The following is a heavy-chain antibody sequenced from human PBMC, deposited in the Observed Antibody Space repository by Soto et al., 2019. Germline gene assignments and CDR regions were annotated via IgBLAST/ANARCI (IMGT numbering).Heavy chain of an antibody. CDR3: ATKMGGSSWFNYYYYGMDV. J-gene: IGHJ6*02. D-gene: IGHD6-13*01. CDR2: IIPIFGTA. CDR1: GGTFSSYA. Sequence: QVQLVQSGAEVKKPGSSVKVSCKASGGTFSSYAISWVRQAPGQGLEWMGGIIPIFGTANYAQKFQGRVTITADESTSTAYMELSSLRSEDTAVYYCATKMGGSSWFNYYYYGMDVWGQGTTVTVSS. V-gene: IGHV1-69*01.